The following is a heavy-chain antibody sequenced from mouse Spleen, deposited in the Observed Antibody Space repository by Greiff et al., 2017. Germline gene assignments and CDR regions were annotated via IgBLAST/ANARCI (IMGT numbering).Heavy chain of an antibody. CDR1: GYTFTSYW. D-gene: IGHD2-4*01. CDR3: ARGDDYDGADY. CDR2: IHPNSGST. V-gene: IGHV1-64*01. J-gene: IGHJ2*01. Sequence: QVQLQQSGAELVKPGASVKLSCKASGYTFTSYWMHWVKQRPGQGLEWIGMIHPNSGSTNYNEKFKSKATLTVDKSSSTAYMQLSSLTSEDSAVYYCARGDDYDGADYWGQGTTLTVSS.